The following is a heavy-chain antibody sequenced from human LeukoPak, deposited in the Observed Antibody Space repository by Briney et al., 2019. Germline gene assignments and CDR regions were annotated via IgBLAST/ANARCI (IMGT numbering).Heavy chain of an antibody. J-gene: IGHJ4*02. CDR1: GFTFSSYG. CDR2: IWYDGSNK. Sequence: PGRSLRLSCAASGFTFSSYGMHWVRQAPGKGLEWVAVIWYDGSNKYYADSVKGRFTISRDNSKNTLYLQMNSLRAEDTAVYYCARERMDIVATYFDYWGQGTLVTVSS. D-gene: IGHD5-12*01. V-gene: IGHV3-33*01. CDR3: ARERMDIVATYFDY.